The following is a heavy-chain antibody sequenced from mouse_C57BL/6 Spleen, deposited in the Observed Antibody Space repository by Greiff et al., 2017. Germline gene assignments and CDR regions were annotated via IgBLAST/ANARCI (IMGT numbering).Heavy chain of an antibody. V-gene: IGHV1-64*01. CDR3: ARVEVSTVVAVYAMDY. Sequence: VQLQQPGAELVKPGASVKLSCKASGYTFTSYWMLWVKQRPGQGLEWIGMILPNSESTNYNEKSNSKATLTVDKSSSTAYMHLSSLTGEDSAVYYCARVEVSTVVAVYAMDYWGQGTSVTVSS. D-gene: IGHD1-1*01. CDR1: GYTFTSYW. CDR2: ILPNSEST. J-gene: IGHJ4*01.